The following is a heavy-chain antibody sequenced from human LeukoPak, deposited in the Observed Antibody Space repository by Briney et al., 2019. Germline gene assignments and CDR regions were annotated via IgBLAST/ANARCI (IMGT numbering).Heavy chain of an antibody. V-gene: IGHV3-48*03. CDR2: ISSSGSTI. D-gene: IGHD3-22*01. CDR3: AREETYYYDSSGYSYFDY. J-gene: IGHJ4*02. Sequence: GGSLRLSCAASGFTFSSYEMNWVRQAPGKGLEWVSYISSSGSTIYYADSVKGRFTISRDNAKNSLYLQMNSLRAEDTAVYYCAREETYYYDSSGYSYFDYWGQGTLVTVSS. CDR1: GFTFSSYE.